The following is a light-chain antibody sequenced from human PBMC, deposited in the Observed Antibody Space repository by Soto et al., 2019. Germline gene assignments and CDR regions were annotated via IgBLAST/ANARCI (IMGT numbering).Light chain of an antibody. Sequence: EIVLTQSPGTLSLSPGERATLSCRASQSVSSRFLAWYQQKPGQAPTVLIYGASTRATGIPDRFSGSGSGTDFTLTISRLEPEDFAVYYCQQYESSRTFGQGNKVEMK. CDR1: QSVSSRF. V-gene: IGKV3-20*01. J-gene: IGKJ1*01. CDR3: QQYESSRT. CDR2: GAS.